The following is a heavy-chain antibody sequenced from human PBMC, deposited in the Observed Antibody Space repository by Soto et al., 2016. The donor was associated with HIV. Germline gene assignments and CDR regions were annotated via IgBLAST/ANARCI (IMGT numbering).Heavy chain of an antibody. CDR2: ISDNGGTT. CDR3: AKMVAYYYGMDV. CDR1: GFTFSSYA. D-gene: IGHD2-8*01. V-gene: IGHV3-23*01. J-gene: IGHJ6*02. Sequence: EVQLLESGGGLVXPGGSLRLSCAASGFTFSSYAMSWVRQAPGKGLEWVSVISDNGGTTYYADSVKGRFTISRDNSKRTLYLQMNSLRVEDTAEYYCAKMVAYYYGMDVWGHGTTVTVSS.